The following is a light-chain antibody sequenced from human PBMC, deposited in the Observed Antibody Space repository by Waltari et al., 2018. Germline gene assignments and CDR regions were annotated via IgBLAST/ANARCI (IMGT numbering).Light chain of an antibody. CDR2: DKD. CDR3: NSRDTRGNHFVV. V-gene: IGLV3-19*01. J-gene: IGLJ2*01. Sequence: SSELTQDPAVSVALGQTVRITCQGDHLRSYFVSWYQQKPGQAPMLIIYDKDNRPSGVPRRFSGSRSGNIASLTITGAQAEDEADYYCNSRDTRGNHFVVFGGGTKLTVL. CDR1: HLRSYF.